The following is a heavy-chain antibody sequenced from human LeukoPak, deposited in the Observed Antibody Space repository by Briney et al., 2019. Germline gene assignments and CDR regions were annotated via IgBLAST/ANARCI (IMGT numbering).Heavy chain of an antibody. CDR2: ISSSGNTI. CDR3: ARDKNYYDSSGRRKVTDY. D-gene: IGHD3-22*01. J-gene: IGHJ4*02. V-gene: IGHV3-48*04. CDR1: GFIFSSYS. Sequence: PGGSLRLSCAAPGFIFSSYSMNWVRQAPGKGLEWVSYISSSGNTIYYADSVKGRFTISRDNAKNSLYLQMNSLRAEDTAIYYCARDKNYYDSSGRRKVTDYWGQGTLVTVSS.